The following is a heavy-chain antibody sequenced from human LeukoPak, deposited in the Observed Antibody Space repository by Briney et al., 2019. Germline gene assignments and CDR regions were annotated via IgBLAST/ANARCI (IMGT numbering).Heavy chain of an antibody. CDR1: GYTFTGYY. Sequence: ASVKVSCQASGYTFTGYYIHWVRQAPGQGLEWMGWINPNSGGTNYAQKFQDWVTLTRDMSINTAYMELSRLRSDDTAVYYCARGWGYYDRSGYFYRKYYSGYWGQGTLVTVSS. D-gene: IGHD3-22*01. CDR2: INPNSGGT. J-gene: IGHJ4*02. V-gene: IGHV1-2*04. CDR3: ARGWGYYDRSGYFYRKYYSGY.